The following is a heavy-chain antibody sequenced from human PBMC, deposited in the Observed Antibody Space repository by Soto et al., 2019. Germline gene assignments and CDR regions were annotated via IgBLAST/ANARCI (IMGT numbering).Heavy chain of an antibody. V-gene: IGHV1-2*04. D-gene: IGHD2-2*01. CDR2: INPNSGGT. CDR1: GYTFTGYY. CDR3: AESPGGCSSTSCYDGADAFDI. J-gene: IGHJ3*02. Sequence: ASVKVSCKASGYTFTGYYMHWVRQAPGQGLEWMGWINPNSGGTNYAQKFQGWVTMTRDKSTSTAYMELSSLRSEDTAVYYCAESPGGCSSTSCYDGADAFDIWGQGTMVTVSS.